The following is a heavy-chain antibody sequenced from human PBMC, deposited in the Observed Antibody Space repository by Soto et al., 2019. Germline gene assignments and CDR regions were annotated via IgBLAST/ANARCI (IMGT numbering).Heavy chain of an antibody. CDR2: INHSGST. D-gene: IGHD4-4*01. V-gene: IGHV4-34*01. Sequence: SETLSLTCAVYGGSFSGYYWSWIRQPPGKGLEWIGEINHSGSTNYNPSLKSRVTISVDTSKNQFSLKLSSVTAADTAVYYCAGAFYSITYNWFDPWGQGTLVTVSS. J-gene: IGHJ5*02. CDR1: GGSFSGYY. CDR3: AGAFYSITYNWFDP.